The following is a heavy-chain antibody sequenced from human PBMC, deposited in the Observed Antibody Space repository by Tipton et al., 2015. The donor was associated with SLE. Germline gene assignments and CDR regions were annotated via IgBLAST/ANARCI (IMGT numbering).Heavy chain of an antibody. CDR1: GASISSYY. Sequence: TLSLTCTVSGASISSYYWSWIRQPPGKGLEWIGYIYYSGSTIHNPSLKSRVTMSVDTSKNQFSLTMTSLTVADTAVYYCARSWSGRREFDYWGPGTLVTVSS. D-gene: IGHD1-26*01. V-gene: IGHV4-59*08. J-gene: IGHJ4*02. CDR3: ARSWSGRREFDY. CDR2: IYYSGST.